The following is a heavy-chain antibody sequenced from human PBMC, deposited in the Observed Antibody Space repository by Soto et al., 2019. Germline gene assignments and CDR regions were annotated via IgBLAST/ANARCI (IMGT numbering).Heavy chain of an antibody. J-gene: IGHJ4*02. Sequence: GGSMRVSWAAAGGTFSSYAMRWVRQAPGKGLEWVAVISYDGSNKYYADSVKGRFTISRDNSKNTLYLQMNSLRAEDTAVYYCATVVAATNNFEYWGQGTLVTVSS. V-gene: IGHV3-30-3*01. CDR3: ATVVAATNNFEY. D-gene: IGHD2-15*01. CDR2: ISYDGSNK. CDR1: GGTFSSYA.